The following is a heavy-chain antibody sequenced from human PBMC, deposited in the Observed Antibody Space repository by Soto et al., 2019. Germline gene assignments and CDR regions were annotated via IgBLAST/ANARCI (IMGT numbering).Heavy chain of an antibody. CDR1: GFTFSDHY. D-gene: IGHD2-21*01. V-gene: IGHV3-72*01. CDR2: IRNKANSYTT. CDR3: ASGSYCAYVGWFDP. Sequence: EVQLVESGGGLVQPGGSLRLSCAASGFTFSDHYMDWVRQAPGKGLEWVGRIRNKANSYTTQYAASVKGRFTISRDDSQNSMYLQMNSVKTEDTAVYYCASGSYCAYVGWFDPWGQGTLVTVSS. J-gene: IGHJ5*02.